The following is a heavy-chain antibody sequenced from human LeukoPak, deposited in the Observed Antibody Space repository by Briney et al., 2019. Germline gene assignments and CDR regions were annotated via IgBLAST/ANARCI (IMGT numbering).Heavy chain of an antibody. CDR3: ARPTGELDY. CDR2: VDYSGGST. V-gene: IGHV3-23*05. CDR1: GFTFSSYA. Sequence: GGSLRLSCAASGFTFSSYAMNWVRQAPGKGLEWVSTVDYSGGSTYYADSVKGRFTISRDNAKNSLYLQMNSLRDEDTAVYYCARPTGELDYWGQGTLVTVSS. J-gene: IGHJ4*02. D-gene: IGHD3-10*01.